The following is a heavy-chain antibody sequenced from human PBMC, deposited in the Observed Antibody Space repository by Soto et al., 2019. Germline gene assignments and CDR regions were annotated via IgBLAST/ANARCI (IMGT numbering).Heavy chain of an antibody. CDR3: ARKGIAVALDY. D-gene: IGHD6-19*01. J-gene: IGHJ4*02. V-gene: IGHV3-13*01. CDR1: GFTFSSHD. CDR2: IGTAGDT. Sequence: EVQLVESGGGLVHPGGSLRLSCAASGFTFSSHDMHWVRQATGKGLEWVSAIGTAGDTYYPDSVKGRFTISRENAKNSLYLQMNRLRAGDTAVYYCARKGIAVALDYWGQGILVTVSS.